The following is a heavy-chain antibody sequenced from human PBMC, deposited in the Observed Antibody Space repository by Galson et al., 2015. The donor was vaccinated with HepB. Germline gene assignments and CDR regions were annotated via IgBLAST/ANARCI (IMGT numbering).Heavy chain of an antibody. CDR3: AKDPDFNFWSGYLYYFDY. J-gene: IGHJ4*02. Sequence: SLRLSCAASGFTFSSYAMSWVRQAPGKGLEWVSAISGSGGSTYYADSVKGRFTISRDNSKNTLYLQMNSLRAEDTAVYYCAKDPDFNFWSGYLYYFDYWGQGTLVTVSS. D-gene: IGHD3-3*01. CDR1: GFTFSSYA. V-gene: IGHV3-23*01. CDR2: ISGSGGST.